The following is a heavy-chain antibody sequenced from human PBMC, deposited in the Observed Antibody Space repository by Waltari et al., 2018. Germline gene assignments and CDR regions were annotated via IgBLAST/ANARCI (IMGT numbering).Heavy chain of an antibody. CDR2: INHSGST. J-gene: IGHJ1*01. Sequence: QVQLQQWGAGLLKPSETLSLTCAVYGGSFSGYYWSWIRQPPGKGLEWIGEINHSGSTNYNPSLKSRVTISVDTSKNQFSLKLSSVTAADTAVYYCARDFLVRGPLTGSPVFQHWGQGTLVTVSS. CDR3: ARDFLVRGPLTGSPVFQH. CDR1: GGSFSGYY. D-gene: IGHD3-10*01. V-gene: IGHV4-34*01.